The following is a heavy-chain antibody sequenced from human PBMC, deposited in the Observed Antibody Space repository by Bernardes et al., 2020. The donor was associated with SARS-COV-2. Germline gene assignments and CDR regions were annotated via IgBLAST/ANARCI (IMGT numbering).Heavy chain of an antibody. CDR3: ARGVTTPGAVDYYYGMDV. J-gene: IGHJ6*02. Sequence: ASVKVSCKASGYTFTGYYMHWVRQAPGQGLEWMGWINPNSGGTNYAQKFQGWVTMTRDTSISTAYMELSRLRSDDTAVYYCARGVTTPGAVDYYYGMDVWGQGTTVTVSS. CDR1: GYTFTGYY. CDR2: INPNSGGT. D-gene: IGHD4-17*01. V-gene: IGHV1-2*04.